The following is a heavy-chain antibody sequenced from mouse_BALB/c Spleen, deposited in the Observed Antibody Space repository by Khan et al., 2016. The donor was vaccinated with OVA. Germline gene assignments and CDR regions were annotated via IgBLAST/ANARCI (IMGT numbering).Heavy chain of an antibody. J-gene: IGHJ3*01. V-gene: IGHV1-4*01. Sequence: QVQLKQSGAELARPGASVKMSCKASGYTFTTYTIHWVKQGPGQGLEWIGYIIPTNDYANYNQKFKDRATLTADKSSSTAYMQLSSLTSEDSALYYGAREGAYYRSDGWFAYWGQGTLVTVSA. CDR1: GYTFTTYT. CDR3: AREGAYYRSDGWFAY. CDR2: IIPTNDYA. D-gene: IGHD2-14*01.